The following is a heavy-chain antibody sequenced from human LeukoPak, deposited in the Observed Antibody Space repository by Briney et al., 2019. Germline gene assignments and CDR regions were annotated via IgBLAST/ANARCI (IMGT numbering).Heavy chain of an antibody. J-gene: IGHJ4*02. Sequence: GGSLRLSCAASGFTFSSYWMSWVRQAPGKGLEWVANIRQDGNEKYYVDSVKGRFIISRDNAKNSLYLQVNSLRAEDTAVYFCATSKLEWLFNFYYWGQGTLVTVSS. CDR2: IRQDGNEK. CDR1: GFTFSSYW. D-gene: IGHD3-3*01. CDR3: ATSKLEWLFNFYY. V-gene: IGHV3-7*03.